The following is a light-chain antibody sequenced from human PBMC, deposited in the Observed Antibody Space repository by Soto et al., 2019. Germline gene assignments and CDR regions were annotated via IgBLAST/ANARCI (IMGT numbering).Light chain of an antibody. CDR1: SSDVGSSNL. V-gene: IGLV2-23*01. J-gene: IGLJ1*01. Sequence: QSALTQRAYVSGSPGQSITISCSGTSSDVGSSNLVSWYQQHPGKAPKLIIFEGDRRPSGVSGRFSGSKSGNTASLTISGLQAEDEADYYCCSFARSTTFYVFGTGTKLTVL. CDR2: EGD. CDR3: CSFARSTTFYV.